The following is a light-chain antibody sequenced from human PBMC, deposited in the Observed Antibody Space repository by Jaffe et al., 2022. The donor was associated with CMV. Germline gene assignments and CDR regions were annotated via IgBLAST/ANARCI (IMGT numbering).Light chain of an antibody. Sequence: EIVLTQSPGTLSLSPGERVTLSCRASQSVSNNYLAWYQQKPGQAPRLLIYGASSRAAGTPDRFSGSGSGTDFTLTISRLEPEDLAVYYCQQFGSSPPFTFGPGTKVDIK. CDR2: GAS. CDR3: QQFGSSPPFT. V-gene: IGKV3-20*01. CDR1: QSVSNNY. J-gene: IGKJ3*01.